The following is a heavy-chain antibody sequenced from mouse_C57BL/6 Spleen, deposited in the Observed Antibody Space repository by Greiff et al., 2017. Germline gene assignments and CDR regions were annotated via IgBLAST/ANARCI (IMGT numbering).Heavy chain of an antibody. V-gene: IGHV1-4*01. J-gene: IGHJ3*01. D-gene: IGHD1-1*01. CDR3: ARSYYYGSSYGGFAY. CDR2: INPSSGYT. CDR1: GYTFTSYT. Sequence: QVQLQQSGAELARPGASVKMSCKASGYTFTSYTMHWVKQRPGQGLEWIGYINPSSGYTKYNQKFKDKATLTADKSSSTAYMQLSSLTSEGSAVYYCARSYYYGSSYGGFAYWGQGTLVTVSA.